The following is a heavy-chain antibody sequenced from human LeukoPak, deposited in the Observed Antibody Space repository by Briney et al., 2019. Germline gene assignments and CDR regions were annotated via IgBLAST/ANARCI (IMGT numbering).Heavy chain of an antibody. CDR1: GGSISSYY. D-gene: IGHD3-3*01. CDR3: ARDRWYYDFWSGYDAFDI. J-gene: IGHJ3*02. Sequence: PSETLSLTCTVSGGSISSYYWSWIRQPAGKGLEWIRRIYTSGSTNYNPSLKSRVTMSVDTSKNQFSLKLSSVTAADTAVYYCARDRWYYDFWSGYDAFDIWGQGTMVTVSS. CDR2: IYTSGST. V-gene: IGHV4-4*07.